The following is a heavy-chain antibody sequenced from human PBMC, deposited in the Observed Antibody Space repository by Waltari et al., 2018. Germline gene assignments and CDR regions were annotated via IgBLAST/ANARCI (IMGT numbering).Heavy chain of an antibody. CDR2: IYYSGST. Sequence: QVQLQESGPGLVKPSEPLSLTCTVSGGSISSYYWSWIRQPPGKGLEWIGYIYYSGSTNYNPSLKSRVTISVDTSKNQFSLKLSSVTAADTAVYYCARDITGTPYWGQGTLVTVSS. CDR3: ARDITGTPY. CDR1: GGSISSYY. J-gene: IGHJ4*02. V-gene: IGHV4-59*01. D-gene: IGHD1-7*01.